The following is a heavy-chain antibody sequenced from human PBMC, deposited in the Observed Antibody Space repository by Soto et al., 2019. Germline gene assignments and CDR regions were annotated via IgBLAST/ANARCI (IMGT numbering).Heavy chain of an antibody. CDR2: IDGDRGHI. CDR1: GFMFSGYT. CDR3: ATPSYYNF. V-gene: IGHV3-21*01. J-gene: IGHJ4*02. D-gene: IGHD1-26*01. Sequence: EVQLVESGGGLVKPRGSLRLSCAGSGFMFSGYTMNWFRQAPGKVLEWLSSIDGDRGHIQYAESVQVRLTVSRDNARNSLYLQMDNLGGEDTAVSSCATPSYYNFWGQGTLVTVSS.